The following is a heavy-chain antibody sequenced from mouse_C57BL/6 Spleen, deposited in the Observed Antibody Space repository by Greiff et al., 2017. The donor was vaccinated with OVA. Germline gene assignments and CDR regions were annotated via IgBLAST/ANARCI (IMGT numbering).Heavy chain of an antibody. J-gene: IGHJ4*01. CDR2: INPSNGGT. V-gene: IGHV1-53*01. Sequence: VQLQQPGTELVKPGASVKLSCKASGYTFTSYWMHWVKQRPGQGLEWIGNINPSNGGTNYNEKFKSKATLTVDKSSSTAYMQLSSLTSEDSAVYYCARSAYYYGSSSNYYAMDYWGQGISVTVSS. CDR3: ARSAYYYGSSSNYYAMDY. D-gene: IGHD1-1*01. CDR1: GYTFTSYW.